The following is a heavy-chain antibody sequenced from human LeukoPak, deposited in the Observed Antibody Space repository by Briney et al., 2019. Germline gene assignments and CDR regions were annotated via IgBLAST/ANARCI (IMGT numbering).Heavy chain of an antibody. D-gene: IGHD1-26*01. V-gene: IGHV3-7*05. J-gene: IGHJ4*02. Sequence: GGSLRLSCAASGFSFSSYWMSWVRQAPGKGLEWVANINQYGSEKYYVDSVKGRFTISRDNAKNSLYVQMNSLRAEDTAVYYCASALGAHYFDYWGRGTLVTVSS. CDR1: GFSFSSYW. CDR3: ASALGAHYFDY. CDR2: INQYGSEK.